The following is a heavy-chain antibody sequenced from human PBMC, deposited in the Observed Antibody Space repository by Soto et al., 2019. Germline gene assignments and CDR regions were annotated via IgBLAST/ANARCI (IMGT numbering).Heavy chain of an antibody. V-gene: IGHV1-8*01. Sequence: ASLKVSCKASGYTFTSYDINWVRQATGQGLEWMGWMNPNSGNTGYAQKFQGRVTMTRNTSISTAYMELSSLRSEDTAVYYCARGRKLIYYYGSGKSFDYWGQGTLVTVSS. CDR2: MNPNSGNT. CDR1: GYTFTSYD. CDR3: ARGRKLIYYYGSGKSFDY. D-gene: IGHD3-10*01. J-gene: IGHJ4*02.